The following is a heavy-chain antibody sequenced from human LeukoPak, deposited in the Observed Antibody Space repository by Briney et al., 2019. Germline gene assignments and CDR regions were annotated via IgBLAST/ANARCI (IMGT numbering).Heavy chain of an antibody. V-gene: IGHV3-48*04. CDR3: VPFTVVVPASDAFDI. CDR1: GFTFSSYS. D-gene: IGHD2-2*01. Sequence: GGSLRLSCAASGFTFSSYSMNWVRQAPGKGLEWVSYISSSSSTIYYADSVKGRFTISRDNAKNSLYLQMNSLRAEDTAVYYCVPFTVVVPASDAFDIWGQGTMVTVSS. J-gene: IGHJ3*02. CDR2: ISSSSSTI.